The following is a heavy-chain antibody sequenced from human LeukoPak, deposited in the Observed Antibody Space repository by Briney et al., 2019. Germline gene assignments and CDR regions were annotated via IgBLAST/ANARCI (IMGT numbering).Heavy chain of an antibody. V-gene: IGHV4-61*02. CDR1: GGSISSGSYY. D-gene: IGHD3-10*01. CDR3: ARGDYYGSGSPIYGIDV. Sequence: SETLSLTCTVSGGSISSGSYYWSWIRQPAGKGLEWIGRIYTSGSTNYNPSLKSRVTISVDTSKNQFSLKLSSVTAADTAVYYCARGDYYGSGSPIYGIDVWGQGTTVTVSS. CDR2: IYTSGST. J-gene: IGHJ6*02.